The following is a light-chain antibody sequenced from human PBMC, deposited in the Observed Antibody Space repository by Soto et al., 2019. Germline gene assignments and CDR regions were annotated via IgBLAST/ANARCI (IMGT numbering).Light chain of an antibody. J-gene: IGKJ1*01. CDR3: QQYKSYPWT. CDR1: QTISSW. Sequence: DIQMTQSPSTLSGSVGDSVTITGRASQTISSWLAWYQQKPGKDPKLLIYKASTLKSGVPSRFSGSGSGTEFTLNISSLQTDEFATYYCQQYKSYPWTFGQGTKVDIK. V-gene: IGKV1-5*03. CDR2: KAS.